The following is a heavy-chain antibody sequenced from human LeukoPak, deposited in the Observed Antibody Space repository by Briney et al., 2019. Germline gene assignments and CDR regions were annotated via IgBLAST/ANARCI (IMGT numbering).Heavy chain of an antibody. D-gene: IGHD2-15*01. CDR1: GGSISNYY. V-gene: IGHV4-59*10. Sequence: SESLSLSCAVSGGSISNYYWSWVRQPAGKGLEWIGRICTRGSTNYNPSLKSRVTMSVDTSKNQFSLKLSSVTAADTAVYYCARGRYCSADICSGGDAFDIWGQGTMVSVSS. J-gene: IGHJ3*02. CDR2: ICTRGST. CDR3: ARGRYCSADICSGGDAFDI.